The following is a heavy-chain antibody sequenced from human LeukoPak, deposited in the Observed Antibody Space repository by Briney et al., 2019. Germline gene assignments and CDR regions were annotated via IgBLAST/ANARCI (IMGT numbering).Heavy chain of an antibody. D-gene: IGHD4-17*01. J-gene: IGHJ4*02. CDR2: ISWNSGSI. Sequence: GGSLRLSCAASGFTFDDYAMYWARQAPGKGLEWVSGISWNSGSIGYADSVKGQFTISRDNAKDSLYLQMSSLRAEDTALYYCAKANHYGDYLDYWGQGTLVTVSS. CDR3: AKANHYGDYLDY. V-gene: IGHV3-9*01. CDR1: GFTFDDYA.